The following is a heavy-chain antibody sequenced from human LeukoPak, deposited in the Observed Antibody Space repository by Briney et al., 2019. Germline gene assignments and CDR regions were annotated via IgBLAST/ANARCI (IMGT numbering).Heavy chain of an antibody. Sequence: SVKVSFKASGGTFSSYAISWVRQAPGQGLEWMGGIIPIFGTANYAQKFQGRVTNTTDESKSTAYMELSSLRSEDTAVYYCARCPLVPVSTVTSNYYMDVWGKGTTVTVSS. J-gene: IGHJ6*03. CDR1: GGTFSSYA. CDR3: ARCPLVPVSTVTSNYYMDV. CDR2: IIPIFGTA. V-gene: IGHV1-69*05. D-gene: IGHD4-11*01.